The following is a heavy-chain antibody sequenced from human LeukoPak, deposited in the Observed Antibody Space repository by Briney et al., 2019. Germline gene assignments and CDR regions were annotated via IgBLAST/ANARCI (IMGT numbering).Heavy chain of an antibody. CDR3: VRVKGTYFDF. V-gene: IGHV3-48*01. D-gene: IGHD1-1*01. Sequence: GGSLRLSCAASGFPFSSYSMNWVRQAPGKGLEWVSYISASGSNIYYLDSVKGRFTVSRDNAMNSLLLQMNRPGGEDTAIYYCVRVKGTYFDFWGQGTLVTVSS. J-gene: IGHJ4*02. CDR2: ISASGSNI. CDR1: GFPFSSYS.